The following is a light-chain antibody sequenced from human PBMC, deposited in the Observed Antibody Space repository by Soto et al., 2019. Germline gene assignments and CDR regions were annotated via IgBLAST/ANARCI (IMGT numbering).Light chain of an antibody. CDR3: QQYNDWWT. CDR1: QSINNN. J-gene: IGKJ1*01. V-gene: IGKV3-15*01. Sequence: EIVMTQSPATLSVSPGERATLSCRATQSINNNLAWYQQKPGQALRLLIYGASTRATGIPARFSGSGSGTEFTLTISSLQSEDFAVYYCQQYNDWWTFGQGTKVEIK. CDR2: GAS.